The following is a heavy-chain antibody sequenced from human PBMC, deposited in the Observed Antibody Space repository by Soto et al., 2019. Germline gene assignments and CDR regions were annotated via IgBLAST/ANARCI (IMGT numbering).Heavy chain of an antibody. Sequence: ASVKVSCKVSGYTLTELSMHWVRQAPGKGLEWMGGFDPEDGETVYAQKFQGRVTMTEDTSTDTAYMELSSLRSEDTAVYYCATREYCSGGSCPSDAFDIWGQGTMVTVSS. D-gene: IGHD2-15*01. CDR1: GYTLTELS. J-gene: IGHJ3*02. CDR2: FDPEDGET. CDR3: ATREYCSGGSCPSDAFDI. V-gene: IGHV1-24*01.